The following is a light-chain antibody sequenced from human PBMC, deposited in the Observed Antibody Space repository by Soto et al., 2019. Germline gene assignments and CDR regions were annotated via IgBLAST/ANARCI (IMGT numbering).Light chain of an antibody. Sequence: DIPMTQSPSYVSASVGDRVTITCRATQDISNFLAWYQQKPGKAPTVLLYTASSLQRGVPSRFSGSGSGTDFTLTINSLQPEDFATYFCQQASSFPLTFGGGTKVEIK. CDR2: TAS. CDR3: QQASSFPLT. J-gene: IGKJ4*01. CDR1: QDISNF. V-gene: IGKV1-12*01.